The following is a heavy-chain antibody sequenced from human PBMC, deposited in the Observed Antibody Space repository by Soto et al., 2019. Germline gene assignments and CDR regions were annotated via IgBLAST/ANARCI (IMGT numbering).Heavy chain of an antibody. J-gene: IGHJ5*02. CDR3: XRQCWEGASSLPYWCGP. CDR1: GGSISSSSYY. Sequence: SETLSLTCTVSGGSISSSSYYWGWIRQPPGKGLEWIGSIYYSGSTYYNTSLKRRVTISVDTSMTQFSLKLSSVTAADTAVYYCXRQCWEGASSLPYWCGPWGQGTLVTVSS. V-gene: IGHV4-39*01. CDR2: IYYSGST. D-gene: IGHD1-26*01.